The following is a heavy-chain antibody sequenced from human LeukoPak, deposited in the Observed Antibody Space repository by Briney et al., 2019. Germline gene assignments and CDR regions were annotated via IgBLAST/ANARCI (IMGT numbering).Heavy chain of an antibody. J-gene: IGHJ4*02. CDR3: ANYGETDY. D-gene: IGHD4-17*01. Sequence: GGSLRLSCVTPGLRFNTYAMSWVRQAPGKGLEWVSAISAGGDETHYADSVKGRFTVSRDNSKNTLFLQMNSLRVEDTAVYYCANYGETDYWGQGTLVTVSS. CDR2: ISAGGDET. CDR1: GLRFNTYA. V-gene: IGHV3-23*01.